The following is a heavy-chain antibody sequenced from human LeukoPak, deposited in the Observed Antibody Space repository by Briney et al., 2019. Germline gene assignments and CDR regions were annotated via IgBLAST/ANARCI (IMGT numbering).Heavy chain of an antibody. CDR2: ISSQGGNK. CDR3: ARSLKTPRYYYYYMDV. D-gene: IGHD3-16*01. CDR1: GFTFSDYA. Sequence: GSLRLSCAASGFTFSDYAMHWVRQVPGKGLEWVALISSQGGNKYYADSVKGRFTISRDSSKNTLFLHMNSLKPDDTSIYSCARSLKTPRYYYYYMDVWGKGTTVTVSS. V-gene: IGHV3-30*14. J-gene: IGHJ6*03.